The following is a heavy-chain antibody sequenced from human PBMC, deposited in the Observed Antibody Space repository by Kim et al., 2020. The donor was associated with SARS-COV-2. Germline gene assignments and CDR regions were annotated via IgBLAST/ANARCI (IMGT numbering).Heavy chain of an antibody. J-gene: IGHJ6*02. CDR1: GVSISSNNW. D-gene: IGHD6-19*01. V-gene: IGHV4-4*02. CDR3: ARPVAGSVWDV. Sequence: SETLSLTCAVSGVSISSNNWWSWVRQPPGRGLEWIGDIYHCGTTNYNPSLKSRVTISVDKSKNQFSLILTSVTAADTAIFYCARPVAGSVWDVWGQGTTV. CDR2: IYHCGTT.